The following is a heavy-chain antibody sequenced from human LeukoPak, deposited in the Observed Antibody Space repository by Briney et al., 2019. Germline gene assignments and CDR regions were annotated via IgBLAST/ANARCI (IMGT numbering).Heavy chain of an antibody. CDR1: GFTFSSYE. D-gene: IGHD5-24*01. J-gene: IGHJ4*02. CDR3: ARESDGYNFDY. V-gene: IGHV3-48*03. Sequence: QPGGSLRLSCAASGFTFSSYEINWVRQAPGKGLEWVSYISGSGSNIYYADSVKGRFTISRDNAKNSLYLQMNSLRAEDTAVYCCARESDGYNFDYWGQGTLVTVSS. CDR2: ISGSGSNI.